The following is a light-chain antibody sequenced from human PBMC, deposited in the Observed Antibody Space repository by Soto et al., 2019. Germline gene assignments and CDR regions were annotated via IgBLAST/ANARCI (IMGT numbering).Light chain of an antibody. J-gene: IGKJ1*01. V-gene: IGKV3-20*01. CDR3: QQYGRSGT. CDR2: GAS. CDR1: QRVSRN. Sequence: TQSAATVSVSPGESATLSCRASQRVSRNLAWYQQKPGQAPRLLIYGASNRATGIPDRFSGSGSGTDFTLTISRLEPEDFAVYYCQQYGRSGTFGQGTKVDIK.